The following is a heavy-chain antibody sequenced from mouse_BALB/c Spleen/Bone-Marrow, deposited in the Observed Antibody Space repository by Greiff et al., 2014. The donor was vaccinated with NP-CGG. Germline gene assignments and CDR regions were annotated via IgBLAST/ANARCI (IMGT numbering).Heavy chain of an antibody. J-gene: IGHJ4*01. D-gene: IGHD1-1*01. Sequence: VQLQESGAELAKPGASVKMSCKASGYTFTSYWMHWVKQRPGKGLEWIGYINPSTGYTVYNQKFKDKATLTADKSSSTAYMQLSSLTSEDSAVYYCARPPYYYRSIYDAMDYWGQGTSVTVSS. CDR2: INPSTGYT. V-gene: IGHV1-7*01. CDR3: ARPPYYYRSIYDAMDY. CDR1: GYTFTSYW.